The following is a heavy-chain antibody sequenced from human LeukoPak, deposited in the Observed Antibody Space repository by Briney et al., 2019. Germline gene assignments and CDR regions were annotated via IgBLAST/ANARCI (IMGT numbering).Heavy chain of an antibody. Sequence: SQTLSLTCAISGDSVSSNSAARNWIRQSPSRGLEWLGRTYYRSKWYYDYAVAVKSRISINPGTSKNQFSLQLSSVTPEDTAVYYCARDPVGGSTIFDYWGQGTLVTVSS. CDR1: GDSVSSNSAA. J-gene: IGHJ4*02. V-gene: IGHV6-1*01. CDR3: ARDPVGGSTIFDY. CDR2: TYYRSKWYY. D-gene: IGHD1-26*01.